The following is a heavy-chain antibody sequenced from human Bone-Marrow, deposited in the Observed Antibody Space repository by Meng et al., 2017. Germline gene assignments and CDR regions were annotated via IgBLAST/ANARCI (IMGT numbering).Heavy chain of an antibody. CDR1: GFTFSNAW. Sequence: RLVESGGNFGEPGGSLSLSCGGSGFTFSNAWMSWVRRAPVKGLEWVGQIKGKTDGETGDYAAPVKGRFTISRDDSQNTLYLQMNSLKTEDTGVYYCQWLSTHPPDQWGQGTLVTVSS. J-gene: IGHJ4*01. CDR3: QWLSTHPPDQ. D-gene: IGHD3-22*01. CDR2: IKGKTDGETG. V-gene: IGHV3-15*01.